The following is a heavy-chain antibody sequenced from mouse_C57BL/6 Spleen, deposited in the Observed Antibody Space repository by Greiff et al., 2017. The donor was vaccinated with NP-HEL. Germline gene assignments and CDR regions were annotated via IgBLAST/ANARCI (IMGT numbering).Heavy chain of an antibody. D-gene: IGHD1-3*01. CDR3: AREDFKWGDAMDY. J-gene: IGHJ4*01. Sequence: EVKLMESGPELVKPGASVKIPCKASGYTFTDYNMDWVKQSHGKSLEWIGDINPNNGGTIYNQKFKGKATLTVDKSSSTAYMELRSLTSEDTAVYYCAREDFKWGDAMDYWGQGTSVTVSS. CDR2: INPNNGGT. V-gene: IGHV1-18*01. CDR1: GYTFTDYN.